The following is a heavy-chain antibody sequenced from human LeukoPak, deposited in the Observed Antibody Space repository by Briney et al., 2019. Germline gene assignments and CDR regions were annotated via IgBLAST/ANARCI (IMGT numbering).Heavy chain of an antibody. CDR1: GGTFSSHA. V-gene: IGHV1-69*05. J-gene: IGHJ6*03. CDR3: ARGVRFPDYYYYYMDV. CDR2: IIPIFGTA. D-gene: IGHD3-3*01. Sequence: SVKVSCKASGGTFSSHAISWVRQAPGQGLEWMGGIIPIFGTANYAQKFQGRVTITTDESTSTAYMELSSLRPEDAAVYYCARGVRFPDYYYYYMDVWGKGTTVTVSS.